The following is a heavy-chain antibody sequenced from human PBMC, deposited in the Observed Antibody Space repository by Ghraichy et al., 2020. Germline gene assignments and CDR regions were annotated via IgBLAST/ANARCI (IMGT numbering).Heavy chain of an antibody. CDR3: ASSGIRASAFDP. V-gene: IGHV4-59*01. D-gene: IGHD1-14*01. CDR2: IYYTWST. J-gene: IGHJ5*02. Sequence: ESLNISCSVFGVSMTSYYWNWIRQPPGKGLEWIGYIYYTWSTSYSSSLESRVTRSVDTSKNQFSLKLTSVTAADTAVYYCASSGIRASAFDPWGHGTLVTVS. CDR1: GVSMTSYY.